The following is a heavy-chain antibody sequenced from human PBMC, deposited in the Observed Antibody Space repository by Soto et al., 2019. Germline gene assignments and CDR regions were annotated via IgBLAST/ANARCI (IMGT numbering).Heavy chain of an antibody. Sequence: QVQLVQSGAEVKKPGASVKVSCKASGYTFTSYGISWVRQAPGQGLEWMGWISAYNGNTNYAQKLQGRVTMTTDTSKSTADKDLRSLRSDDTAVYYCARAGIAVAGTRIYFDYWGQGTLVTVSS. D-gene: IGHD6-19*01. CDR3: ARAGIAVAGTRIYFDY. J-gene: IGHJ4*02. CDR1: GYTFTSYG. CDR2: ISAYNGNT. V-gene: IGHV1-18*01.